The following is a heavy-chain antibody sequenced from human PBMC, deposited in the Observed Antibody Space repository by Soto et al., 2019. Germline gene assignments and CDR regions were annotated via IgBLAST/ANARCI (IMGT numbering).Heavy chain of an antibody. V-gene: IGHV1-18*01. CDR1: GYTFTSYG. J-gene: IGHJ4*02. CDR3: ARDPLLADIVVVPAATGPGDY. D-gene: IGHD2-2*01. Sequence: ASVKVSCKASGYTFTSYGISWVRQAPGQGLEWMGWISAYNGNTNYAQKLQGRVTMTTDTSTSTASMELRSLRSDDTAVYYCARDPLLADIVVVPAATGPGDYWGQGTLVTVSS. CDR2: ISAYNGNT.